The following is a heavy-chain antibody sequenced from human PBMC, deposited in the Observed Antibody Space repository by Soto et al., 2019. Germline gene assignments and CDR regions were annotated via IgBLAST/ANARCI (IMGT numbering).Heavy chain of an antibody. CDR1: GGSISSGGDY. CDR3: ARDEEGLQLQAPFDY. V-gene: IGHV4-31*03. J-gene: IGHJ4*02. Sequence: SETLSLTCTVSGGSISSGGDYWNWIRQHPGKGLEWIGYIYHSGSTYYNPSLKSRITISVDTSKNQFSLKLSSVTAADTAVYYCARDEEGLQLQAPFDYWGQGTLVTVSS. D-gene: IGHD1-1*01. CDR2: IYHSGST.